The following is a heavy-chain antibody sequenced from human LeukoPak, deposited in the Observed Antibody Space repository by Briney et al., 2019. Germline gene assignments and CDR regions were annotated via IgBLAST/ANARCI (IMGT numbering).Heavy chain of an antibody. CDR2: IYSGGST. V-gene: IGHV3-66*04. D-gene: IGHD3-22*01. J-gene: IGHJ4*02. Sequence: GGSLRLSCAASGFTVSSNYMSWVRQAPGKGLEWVSVIYSGGSTYYADSVKGRFTISRDNSKNTLYLQMNSLRAEDTAVYYCASQEDYYDSSGYFDYWGQGTLVTVSS. CDR3: ASQEDYYDSSGYFDY. CDR1: GFTVSSNY.